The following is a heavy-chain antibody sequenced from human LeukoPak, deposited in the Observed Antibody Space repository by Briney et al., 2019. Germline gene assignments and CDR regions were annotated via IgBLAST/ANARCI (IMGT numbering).Heavy chain of an antibody. Sequence: ASVKVSCKASGYTFTSYYMHWVRQAPGQGLEWMGIINPSGGSTSYAQKFQGRVTMTRDTSTSTGYMELSSLRSEDTAVYYCARGALIAVAGTGSDYWGQGTLVTVSS. D-gene: IGHD6-19*01. J-gene: IGHJ4*02. CDR3: ARGALIAVAGTGSDY. CDR2: INPSGGST. CDR1: GYTFTSYY. V-gene: IGHV1-46*03.